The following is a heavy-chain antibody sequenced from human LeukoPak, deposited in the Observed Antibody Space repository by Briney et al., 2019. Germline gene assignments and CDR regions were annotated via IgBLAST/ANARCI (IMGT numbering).Heavy chain of an antibody. CDR3: ARDFHGSGNFDY. Sequence: SETLSLTCTVSGGSISSSSYYWGWIRQPPGKGLEWIGSIYYSGSTYYNPSLKSRVTISVDTSKNQFSLKLSSVTAADTAVYYCARDFHGSGNFDYWGQGTLITDYS. V-gene: IGHV4-39*02. CDR1: GGSISSSSYY. J-gene: IGHJ4*02. D-gene: IGHD3-10*01. CDR2: IYYSGST.